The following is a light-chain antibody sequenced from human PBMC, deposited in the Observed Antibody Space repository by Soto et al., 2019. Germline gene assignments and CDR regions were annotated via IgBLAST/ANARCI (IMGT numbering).Light chain of an antibody. J-gene: IGLJ1*01. Sequence: QSALTLPASVSGSPGQSITISCTGTSSDVGGYNYVSWYQQHPGKAPKLMVYDVSNRPSGVSNRFSGSKSGNTASLTISGHSAEDEVDYYCVSYTTSSTYYVFGSGTKLTVL. CDR1: SSDVGGYNY. CDR2: DVS. V-gene: IGLV2-14*01. CDR3: VSYTTSSTYYV.